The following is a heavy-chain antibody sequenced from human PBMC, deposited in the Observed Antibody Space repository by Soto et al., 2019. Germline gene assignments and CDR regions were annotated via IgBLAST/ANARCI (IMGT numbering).Heavy chain of an antibody. J-gene: IGHJ4*02. CDR1: GYTFTSYY. V-gene: IGHV1-46*01. CDR3: ARDESRLVVGLGIDY. Sequence: GASVKVSCKASGYTFTSYYMHWVRQAPGQGLEWMGIINPSGGSTSYAQKFQGRVTMTRDTSTSTVYMELSSLRSEDTAVYYCARDESRLVVGLGIDYWGQGTLVTVSS. CDR2: INPSGGST. D-gene: IGHD2-15*01.